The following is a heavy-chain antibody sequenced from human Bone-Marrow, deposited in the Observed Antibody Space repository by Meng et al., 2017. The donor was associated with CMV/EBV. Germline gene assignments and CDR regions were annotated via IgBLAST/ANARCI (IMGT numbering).Heavy chain of an antibody. D-gene: IGHD3-3*01. CDR1: GFTFSDHY. CDR2: TRNKANSYTT. Sequence: LPLTCAASGFTFSDHYMDWVRQAPGKGLEWVGRTRNKANSYTTEYAASVKGRFTISRDDSKNSLYLQMNSLKTEDTAVYYCARVGITYHDFWSGPVPNGMDVWGQGTTVTVSS. J-gene: IGHJ6*02. CDR3: ARVGITYHDFWSGPVPNGMDV. V-gene: IGHV3-72*01.